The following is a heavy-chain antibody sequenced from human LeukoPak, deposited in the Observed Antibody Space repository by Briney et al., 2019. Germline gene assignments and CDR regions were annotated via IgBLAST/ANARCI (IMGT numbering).Heavy chain of an antibody. Sequence: SVTVSCKASGGTFSSYAISWVRQAPGQGLEWMGGIIPIFGTANYAQKFQGRVTITTDESTSTAYMELSSLRSEDTAVYYCARGVIAARPDYYYYYMDVWGKGTTVTVSS. CDR3: ARGVIAARPDYYYYYMDV. J-gene: IGHJ6*03. CDR2: IIPIFGTA. V-gene: IGHV1-69*05. CDR1: GGTFSSYA. D-gene: IGHD6-6*01.